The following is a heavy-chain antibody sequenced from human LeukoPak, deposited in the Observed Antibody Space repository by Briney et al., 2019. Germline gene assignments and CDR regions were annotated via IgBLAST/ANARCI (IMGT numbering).Heavy chain of an antibody. Sequence: SQTLSLTCVISGDSVSSTSAAWSWIRQSPSIGLEWLGRTFYRTKWYNEYVTSVRSRITINPDTFKNQFCLQLNSVTPADTAVYYCVRGSAATMNAFDMWGQGTMVTVSS. V-gene: IGHV6-1*01. J-gene: IGHJ3*02. CDR1: GDSVSSTSAA. CDR2: TFYRTKWYN. CDR3: VRGSAATMNAFDM. D-gene: IGHD5-24*01.